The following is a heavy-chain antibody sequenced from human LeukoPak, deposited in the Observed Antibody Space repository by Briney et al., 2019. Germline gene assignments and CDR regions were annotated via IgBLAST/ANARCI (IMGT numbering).Heavy chain of an antibody. Sequence: SETLSLTCTVSGGSIGSYYWSWIRQPAGKGLEWIGRIYTSGSTNYNPSLKSRVTMSVDTSKDQFSLKLSSVTAADTAVYYCASGLRRIQLWLLDYWGQGTLVTVSS. CDR1: GGSIGSYY. CDR3: ASGLRRIQLWLLDY. V-gene: IGHV4-4*07. D-gene: IGHD5-18*01. J-gene: IGHJ4*02. CDR2: IYTSGST.